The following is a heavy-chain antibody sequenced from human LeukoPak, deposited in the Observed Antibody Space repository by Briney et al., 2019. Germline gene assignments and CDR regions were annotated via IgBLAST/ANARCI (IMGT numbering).Heavy chain of an antibody. J-gene: IGHJ3*02. D-gene: IGHD5-18*01. Sequence: KAGGSLRFSCAASGCTFSSCSRNWLRQAPGKGLEWVSSISSSSSYIYYADSVKGRFTISRDNAKNSLYLQMNSLRAEDTAVYYCARDRSITAMRLDNAFDIWGQGTMVTVSS. V-gene: IGHV3-21*03. CDR3: ARDRSITAMRLDNAFDI. CDR1: GCTFSSCS. CDR2: ISSSSSYI.